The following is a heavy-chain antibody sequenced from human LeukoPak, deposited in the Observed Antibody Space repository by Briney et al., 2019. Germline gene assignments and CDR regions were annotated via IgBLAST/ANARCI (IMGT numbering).Heavy chain of an antibody. CDR1: GGSISSYY. Sequence: SETLSLTCTVSGGSISSYYWSWIRQPPGKGLEWIGYIYYSGSTNHNPSLKSRVTISVDTSKNQFSLKLSSVTAADTAVYYCARHRRNSGRGTYYYYGMDVWGQGTTVTVSS. CDR3: ARHRRNSGRGTYYYYGMDV. D-gene: IGHD6-19*01. V-gene: IGHV4-59*08. CDR2: IYYSGST. J-gene: IGHJ6*02.